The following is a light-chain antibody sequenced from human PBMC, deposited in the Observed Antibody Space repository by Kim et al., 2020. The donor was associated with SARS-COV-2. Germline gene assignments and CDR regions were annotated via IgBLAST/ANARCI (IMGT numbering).Light chain of an antibody. Sequence: VGDRGKITCRASQSVDRWLAWYQQRPGKAPKLLIYDATDLKSGVPSRFSGRGSGKEFTLTITSLQPDDFGTYYCQQYSTYSYSLGQGTKLEI. V-gene: IGKV1-5*01. CDR3: QQYSTYSYS. CDR1: QSVDRW. J-gene: IGKJ2*03. CDR2: DAT.